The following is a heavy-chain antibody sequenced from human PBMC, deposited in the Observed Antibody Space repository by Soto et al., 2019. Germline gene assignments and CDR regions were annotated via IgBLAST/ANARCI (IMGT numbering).Heavy chain of an antibody. CDR1: GFTFGNYG. CDR3: ARLPRGYSYGSLDY. CDR2: ISYDGSNK. V-gene: IGHV3-30*03. D-gene: IGHD5-18*01. J-gene: IGHJ4*02. Sequence: GGSLRLSCETSGFTFGNYGMPWVRQAPGKGLEWVAVISYDGSNKYYADSVKGRFLISRDNSKNTLYLQMNSMRAEDTAVYYCARLPRGYSYGSLDYWGQGTQVTVSS.